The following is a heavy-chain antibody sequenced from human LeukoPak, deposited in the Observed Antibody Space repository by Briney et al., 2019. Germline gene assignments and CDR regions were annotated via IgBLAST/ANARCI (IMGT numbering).Heavy chain of an antibody. Sequence: SETLSLTCTVSGGSTSSYYWSWIRQPPGKGLEWIGYIYYSGSTNYNPSLKSRVTISVDTSKNQFSLKLSSVTAADTAVYYCARLVAAAGLQYYYYGMDVWGQGTTVTVSS. J-gene: IGHJ6*02. V-gene: IGHV4-59*12. CDR3: ARLVAAAGLQYYYYGMDV. D-gene: IGHD6-13*01. CDR1: GGSTSSYY. CDR2: IYYSGST.